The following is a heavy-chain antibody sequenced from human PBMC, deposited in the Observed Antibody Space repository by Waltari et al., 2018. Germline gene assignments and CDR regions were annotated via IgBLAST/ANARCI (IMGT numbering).Heavy chain of an antibody. CDR2: ISWGSGDI. Sequence: EVQLVESGGGLVQPGRSLRLSCLASGFTFDIYAMHWVRQAPGKGLEWVSGISWGSGDIGYADSVKGRFTISRDNAKNSLYLQMNSLTIEDTALYFCAKDMGGGFYYDYGMDVWGQGTTVTVSS. J-gene: IGHJ6*02. D-gene: IGHD3-16*01. CDR3: AKDMGGGFYYDYGMDV. CDR1: GFTFDIYA. V-gene: IGHV3-9*01.